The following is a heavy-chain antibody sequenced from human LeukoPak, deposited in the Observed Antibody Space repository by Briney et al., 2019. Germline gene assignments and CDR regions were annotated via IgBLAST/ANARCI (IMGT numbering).Heavy chain of an antibody. V-gene: IGHV4-4*07. CDR1: GGSISSYY. CDR2: IYTSGST. J-gene: IGHJ5*02. CDR3: ASSHHCGGDCYGAEFDP. D-gene: IGHD2-21*02. Sequence: PSETLSLTCTVSGGSISSYYWSWVRQPAGKGLEWIGRIYTSGSTNYNPSLKSRVTMSVDTSKNQFSLKLSSVTAADTAVYYCASSHHCGGDCYGAEFDPWGQGTLVTVSS.